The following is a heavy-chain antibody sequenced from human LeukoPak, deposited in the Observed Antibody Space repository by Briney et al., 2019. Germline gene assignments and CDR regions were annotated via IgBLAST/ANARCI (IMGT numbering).Heavy chain of an antibody. V-gene: IGHV1-18*01. CDR2: ISAYNGNT. CDR3: ARDFRGRTSNGDHHFDY. Sequence: ASVKVSCKTSGYTFTNYGISWVRQAPGQGLEWMGWISAYNGNTNFAQNLQGRVTMTTDTSTSTAYMELRSLRSDDTAVYYCARDFRGRTSNGDHHFDYWGQGTLVTVSS. CDR1: GYTFTNYG. J-gene: IGHJ4*02. D-gene: IGHD4-17*01.